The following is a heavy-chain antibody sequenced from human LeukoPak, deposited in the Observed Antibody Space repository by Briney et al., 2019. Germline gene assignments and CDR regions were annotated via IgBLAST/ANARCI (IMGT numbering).Heavy chain of an antibody. CDR1: GFTFSSYS. Sequence: GGSLRLSCAASGFTFSSYSMNWVRQAPGKGLEWVSSISSSSSYIYYADSAKGRFTISRDNAKNSLYLQMNSLRAEDTAVYYCARMGRIVAPGTDAFDIWGQGTMVTVSS. D-gene: IGHD5-12*01. CDR2: ISSSSSYI. V-gene: IGHV3-21*01. CDR3: ARMGRIVAPGTDAFDI. J-gene: IGHJ3*02.